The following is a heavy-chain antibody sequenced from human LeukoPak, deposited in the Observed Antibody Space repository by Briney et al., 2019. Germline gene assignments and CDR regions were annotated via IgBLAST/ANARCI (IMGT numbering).Heavy chain of an antibody. CDR2: ITWNGEII. V-gene: IGHV3-20*04. D-gene: IGHD4-17*01. J-gene: IGHJ3*02. CDR1: GFTFNDYG. Sequence: GGSLRLSCEAYGFTFNDYGMSWVRQAPGQGPEWVSGITWNGEIIDYAASVKGRFTISRDNAKNSLYLQMNSLRAEDTAVYYCARDDYGDAFDIWGQGTMVTVSS. CDR3: ARDDYGDAFDI.